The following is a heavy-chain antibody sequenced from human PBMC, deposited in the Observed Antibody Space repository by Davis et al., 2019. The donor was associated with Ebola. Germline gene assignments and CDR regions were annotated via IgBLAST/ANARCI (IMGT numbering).Heavy chain of an antibody. D-gene: IGHD6-19*01. J-gene: IGHJ4*02. CDR2: ISRNSGGT. CDR3: ARGGLRISEDGAYYFYF. Sequence: SVNVSCKASGYTFTGYYIHWVRQAPGQGLEWMVRISRNSGGTDYAQKFKGRVTMTRDTSISTAYMELSWLRSDDTAVYYCARGGLRISEDGAYYFYFWSQGTLVTVSS. V-gene: IGHV1-2*06. CDR1: GYTFTGYY.